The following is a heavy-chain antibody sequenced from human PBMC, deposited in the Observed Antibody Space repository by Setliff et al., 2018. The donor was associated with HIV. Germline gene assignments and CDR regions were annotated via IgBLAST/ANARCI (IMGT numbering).Heavy chain of an antibody. Sequence: ASVKVSCKASGYTFTSKHINWVRQATGQGLEWLGWMDPSSAATGYAQKFQGRVTMTRDTSTSTVYMELNSLRSEDTAVYYCARVGDGYNSFDYWGQGTLVTVSS. J-gene: IGHJ4*02. CDR2: MDPSSAAT. CDR1: GYTFTSKH. CDR3: ARVGDGYNSFDY. V-gene: IGHV1-8*01. D-gene: IGHD5-12*01.